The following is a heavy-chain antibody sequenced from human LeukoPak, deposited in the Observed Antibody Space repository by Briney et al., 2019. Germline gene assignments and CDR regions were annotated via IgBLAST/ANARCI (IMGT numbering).Heavy chain of an antibody. Sequence: GGSLRLSCAASGFTFSSYAMHWVRQAPGKGLEWVAVISYDGSNKYYADSVKGRFTISRDNSKNPLYLQMNSRRAEDTAVYYCAREIVVVPAAMGGAYYYYGMDVWGQGTTVTVSS. CDR2: ISYDGSNK. CDR3: AREIVVVPAAMGGAYYYYGMDV. J-gene: IGHJ6*02. CDR1: GFTFSSYA. D-gene: IGHD2-2*01. V-gene: IGHV3-30-3*01.